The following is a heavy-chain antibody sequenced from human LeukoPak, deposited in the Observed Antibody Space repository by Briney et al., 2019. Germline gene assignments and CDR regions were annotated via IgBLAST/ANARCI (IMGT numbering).Heavy chain of an antibody. CDR2: IYYSGST. V-gene: IGHV4-39*01. J-gene: IGHJ4*02. CDR1: GGSISSSSYY. Sequence: PSETLSLTCTVSGGSISSSSYYWGWIRQPPGKGLEWIGSIYYSGSTYYNPSLKSRVTISVDTSKNQFSLKLSSVTAADTAVYYCARGRADDFWSGYYPYYFDYWGQGTLVTVSS. CDR3: ARGRADDFWSGYYPYYFDY. D-gene: IGHD3-3*01.